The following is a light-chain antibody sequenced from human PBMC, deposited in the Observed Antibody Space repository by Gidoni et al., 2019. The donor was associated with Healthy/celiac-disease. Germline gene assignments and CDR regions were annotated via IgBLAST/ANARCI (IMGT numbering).Light chain of an antibody. Sequence: SSELTQDPAVSVALGQTVRITCQGDSLRSYYASWYQQKPGQAPVLVIYGKNNRPSGIPDRFSGSSSGNTVSLTITGAQAEDEADYYCNSRDSSGNLGVFGTGTKVTVL. V-gene: IGLV3-19*01. J-gene: IGLJ1*01. CDR1: SLRSYY. CDR2: GKN. CDR3: NSRDSSGNLGV.